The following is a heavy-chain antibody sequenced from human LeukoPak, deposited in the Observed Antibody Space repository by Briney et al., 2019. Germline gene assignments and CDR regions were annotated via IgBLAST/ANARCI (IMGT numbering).Heavy chain of an antibody. CDR1: GDSISTSNSY. J-gene: IGHJ4*02. V-gene: IGHV4-39*07. Sequence: PSETLSLTCTVSGDSISTSNSYWGWIRQPPGKGLEWIGSIYYSGNTYYNASLKSRVTISVDTSKNQFSLKLSSVTAADTAVYYCARAMGDYWGQGTLVTVSS. CDR2: IYYSGNT. CDR3: ARAMGDY. D-gene: IGHD3-10*01.